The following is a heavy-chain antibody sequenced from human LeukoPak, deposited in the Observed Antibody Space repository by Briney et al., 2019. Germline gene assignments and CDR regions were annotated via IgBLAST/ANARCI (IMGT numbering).Heavy chain of an antibody. Sequence: ASVKVSCKASGYTFTSYYMHWVRQAPGQGLEWMGIINPSGGSTSYARKFQGRVTMTRDTSTSTVYMELSSLRSEDTAVYYCARDARPPITMVRGPYDYWGQGTLVTVSS. V-gene: IGHV1-46*03. D-gene: IGHD3-10*01. CDR1: GYTFTSYY. CDR2: INPSGGST. J-gene: IGHJ4*02. CDR3: ARDARPPITMVRGPYDY.